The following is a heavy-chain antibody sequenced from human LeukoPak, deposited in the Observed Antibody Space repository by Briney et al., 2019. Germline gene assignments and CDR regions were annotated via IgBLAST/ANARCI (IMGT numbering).Heavy chain of an antibody. CDR3: ARNHYDILTDNWFDP. Sequence: GGSLRPSCAASGFTFSDYYMSWIRQAPGRGLEWVSYISSSGSTIYYADSVKGRFTISRDNAKNSLYLQMNSLRAEDTAVYYCARNHYDILTDNWFDPWGQGTLVTVSS. J-gene: IGHJ5*02. CDR1: GFTFSDYY. D-gene: IGHD3-9*01. CDR2: ISSSGSTI. V-gene: IGHV3-11*01.